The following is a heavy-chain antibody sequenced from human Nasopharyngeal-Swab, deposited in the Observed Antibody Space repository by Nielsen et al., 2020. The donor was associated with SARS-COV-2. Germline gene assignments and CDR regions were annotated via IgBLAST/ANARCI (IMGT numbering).Heavy chain of an antibody. CDR2: INPNSGGT. Sequence: ASVQVSCKASGYTFTGYYMHWVRQAPGQGLEWMGRINPNSGGTNYAQRFQGRVTMTRDTSISTAYMELSRLRSDDTAVYYCARESGTTDPSSNWFDPWGQGTLVTVSS. J-gene: IGHJ5*02. D-gene: IGHD1-1*01. V-gene: IGHV1-2*06. CDR3: ARESGTTDPSSNWFDP. CDR1: GYTFTGYY.